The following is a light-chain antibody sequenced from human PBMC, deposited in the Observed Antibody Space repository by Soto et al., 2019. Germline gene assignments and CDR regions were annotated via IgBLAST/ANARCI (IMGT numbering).Light chain of an antibody. J-gene: IGLJ2*01. CDR1: SSNIGSNT. V-gene: IGLV1-44*01. CDR2: SNN. CDR3: AAWHESRNGVL. Sequence: QSVLTQPPSASGTPGQRVTISCSGGSSNIGSNTINWYQQFPGTAPKLLIYSNNQRPSGVPDRFSGSKSGSSASLAISVLQSEDEDDDYCAAWHESRNGVLFGGGTKLTVL.